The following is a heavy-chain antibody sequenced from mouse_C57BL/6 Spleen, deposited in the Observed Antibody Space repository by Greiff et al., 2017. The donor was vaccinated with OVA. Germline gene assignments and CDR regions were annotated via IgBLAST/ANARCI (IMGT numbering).Heavy chain of an antibody. CDR3: ARKDYYGSDYWYFDV. CDR2: IDPSDSYT. V-gene: IGHV1-69*01. J-gene: IGHJ1*03. D-gene: IGHD1-1*01. Sequence: VQLQQSGAELVMPGASVKLSCKASGYTFTSYWMHWVKQRPGQGLEWIGEIDPSDSYTNYNQKFKGKSTLTVDKSSSTAYMQLSSLTSEDSAVYYCARKDYYGSDYWYFDVWGTGTTVTVSS. CDR1: GYTFTSYW.